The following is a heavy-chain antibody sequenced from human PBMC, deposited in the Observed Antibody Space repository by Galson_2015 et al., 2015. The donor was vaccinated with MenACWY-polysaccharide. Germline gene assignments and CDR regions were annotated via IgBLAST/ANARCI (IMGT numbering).Heavy chain of an antibody. Sequence: SVKVSCKASGYTPTAYTIHWVRQAPGQRLEWMRWINGVSHNTKYSQNFQGRLTITRDASTSTAYMELSSLRSEDTAVYYCARSRTVTAENWFDPWGQGTLVTVSS. J-gene: IGHJ5*02. CDR3: ARSRTVTAENWFDP. CDR1: GYTPTAYT. V-gene: IGHV1-3*01. CDR2: INGVSHNT. D-gene: IGHD2-21*02.